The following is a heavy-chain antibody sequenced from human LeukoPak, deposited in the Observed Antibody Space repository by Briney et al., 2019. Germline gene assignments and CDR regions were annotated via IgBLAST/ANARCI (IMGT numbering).Heavy chain of an antibody. V-gene: IGHV3-23*01. CDR1: GFTFSSYA. CDR3: VKGIVVVPAAPDY. D-gene: IGHD2-2*01. Sequence: GGSLRLSCAASGFTFSSYAMSWVRQAPGKGLEWVSAISGSGGGTYYADSVKGRFTISRDNSKNTLYLQMNSLRAEDTAVYYCVKGIVVVPAAPDYWGQGTLVTVSS. J-gene: IGHJ4*02. CDR2: ISGSGGGT.